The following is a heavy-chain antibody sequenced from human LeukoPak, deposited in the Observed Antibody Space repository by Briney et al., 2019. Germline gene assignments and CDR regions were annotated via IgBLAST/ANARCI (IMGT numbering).Heavy chain of an antibody. V-gene: IGHV3-21*01. D-gene: IGHD2-2*01. J-gene: IGHJ4*02. CDR2: ISSSSNNI. CDR1: GFTFSTYT. Sequence: PGGSLRLSCAASGFTFSTYTMNWVRQAPGKGLEWVSSISSSSNNINYADSVKGRFTISRDNAMNSAHLQMNSLRVEDTAVYYCARGYQRPDYWGQGTLITVSS. CDR3: ARGYQRPDY.